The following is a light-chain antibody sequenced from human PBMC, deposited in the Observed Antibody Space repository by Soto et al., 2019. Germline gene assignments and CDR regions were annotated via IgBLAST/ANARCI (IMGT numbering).Light chain of an antibody. V-gene: IGKV3-20*01. Sequence: EIVLTQSPGTPSLSPGERATLSCRASQSVRSTYVAWYQQKPGQAPRLLIFDASSRATGIPDRFSGSGSGTDFTLTISRLEPEDFAVYYCHQYGTSPATFGQGTKVEIK. CDR2: DAS. CDR3: HQYGTSPAT. CDR1: QSVRSTY. J-gene: IGKJ1*01.